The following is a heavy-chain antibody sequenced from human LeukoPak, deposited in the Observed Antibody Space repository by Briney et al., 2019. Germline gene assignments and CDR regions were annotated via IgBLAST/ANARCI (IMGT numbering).Heavy chain of an antibody. CDR2: IRSSGTTI. Sequence: GALRLSCVASGFTFSDYYMSWIRQAPGKGLEWVSYIRSSGTTIHYADSVKGRFTISRVNAKNSLYLQMNSLRAEDTAVYYCARDRGAVTDVFDYWGQGTLVTVSS. CDR3: ARDRGAVTDVFDY. J-gene: IGHJ4*02. D-gene: IGHD6-19*01. CDR1: GFTFSDYY. V-gene: IGHV3-11*04.